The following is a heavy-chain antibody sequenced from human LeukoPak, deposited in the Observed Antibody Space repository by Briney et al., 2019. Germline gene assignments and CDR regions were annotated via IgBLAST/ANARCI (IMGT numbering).Heavy chain of an antibody. CDR2: IIPIFGTT. CDR3: ARGRYFDWQSGGFYFDH. D-gene: IGHD3-9*01. V-gene: IGHV1-69*06. CDR1: GGIISTYA. J-gene: IGHJ4*02. Sequence: SVKVSCKASGGIISTYAISWERQAPGQGLEWVGGIIPIFGTTNYAQKFQGRVTVTADKSTSTAYMELSSLRSEDTAMYYCARGRYFDWQSGGFYFDHWGQGTLVTVSS.